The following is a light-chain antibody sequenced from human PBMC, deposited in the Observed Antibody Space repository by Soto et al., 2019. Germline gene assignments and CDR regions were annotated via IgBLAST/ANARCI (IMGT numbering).Light chain of an antibody. CDR1: SSDVGRYNF. CDR3: CSDAGSGIYV. V-gene: IGLV2-23*02. J-gene: IGLJ1*01. Sequence: ALTQPASVSGSPGQSITISCTGTSSDVGRYNFVSWYQQHPGKVPKVMIYEVTKRPSGVSNHFSGSKSGNMAFLTISGLQAEDEADYYCCSDAGSGIYVFGTGTKVTVL. CDR2: EVT.